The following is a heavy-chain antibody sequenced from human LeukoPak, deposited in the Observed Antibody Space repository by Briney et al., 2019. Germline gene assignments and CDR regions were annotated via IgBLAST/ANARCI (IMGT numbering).Heavy chain of an antibody. CDR2: IYSSVST. CDR3: ARHRGWSYFDY. CDR1: GGSFSGYY. V-gene: IGHV4-39*01. Sequence: PSETLSLTCAVYGGSFSGYYWGWIRQPPGKGLEWIGSIYSSVSTYYNPSLKSRVTISVDTSKNQFSLRLTSVTAADTAVYFCARHRGWSYFDYWGQGTLVTVSS. D-gene: IGHD6-19*01. J-gene: IGHJ4*02.